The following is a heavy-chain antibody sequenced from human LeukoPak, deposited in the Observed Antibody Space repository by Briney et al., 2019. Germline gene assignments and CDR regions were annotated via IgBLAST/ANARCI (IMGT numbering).Heavy chain of an antibody. CDR1: GGTFSSYA. CDR2: IIPIFGTA. J-gene: IGHJ5*02. Sequence: SVKVSCMASGGTFSSYAISWVRQAPGQGLEWMGGIIPIFGTANYAQKFQGRVTITADESTSTAYMELSSLRSEDTAVYYCARDLVRGVIMEDWFDPWGQGTLVTVSS. CDR3: ARDLVRGVIMEDWFDP. D-gene: IGHD3-10*01. V-gene: IGHV1-69*01.